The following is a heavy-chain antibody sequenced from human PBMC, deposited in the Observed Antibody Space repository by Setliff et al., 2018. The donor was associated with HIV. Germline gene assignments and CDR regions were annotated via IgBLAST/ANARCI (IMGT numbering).Heavy chain of an antibody. J-gene: IGHJ5*02. D-gene: IGHD3-10*01. Sequence: SETLSLTCAVSGGSISSSYWWSWVRQPPGEGLEWIGEIYHSGSTNYNPSLKSRLTISVGKSKNQFSLKLSSVTAADTAVYYCATYADRESNRFDPWGQGILVTVSS. CDR2: IYHSGST. CDR1: GGSISSSYW. V-gene: IGHV4-4*02. CDR3: ATYADRESNRFDP.